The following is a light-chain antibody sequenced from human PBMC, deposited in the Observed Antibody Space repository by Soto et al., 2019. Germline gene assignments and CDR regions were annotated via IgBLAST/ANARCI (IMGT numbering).Light chain of an antibody. CDR1: QSVSSN. V-gene: IGKV3-15*01. CDR3: QQYDNWPGT. CDR2: GVS. Sequence: EIVMTQSPATLSVSPGERATLSCRASQSVSSNLAWYQQSPGQAPRLLMYGVSTRAPGIPARFSGSGSGTEFTLTISSLQSEDFAVYYCQQYDNWPGTFGQGTKVEIK. J-gene: IGKJ1*01.